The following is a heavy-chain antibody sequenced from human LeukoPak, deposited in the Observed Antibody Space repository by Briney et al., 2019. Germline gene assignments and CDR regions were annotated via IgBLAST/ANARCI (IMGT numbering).Heavy chain of an antibody. CDR3: AKALGGRGYSYGALDY. CDR2: IYDSGNT. J-gene: IGHJ4*02. D-gene: IGHD5-18*01. CDR1: GGSISSGGYY. V-gene: IGHV4-31*03. Sequence: SQTLSLTCTVSGGSISSGGYYWNSFRQHPEKGLEWIGYIYDSGNTYYSPSLKSRVTISLDTSKNQFSLKLSSVTAADTAVYYCAKALGGRGYSYGALDYWGQGILVTVSS.